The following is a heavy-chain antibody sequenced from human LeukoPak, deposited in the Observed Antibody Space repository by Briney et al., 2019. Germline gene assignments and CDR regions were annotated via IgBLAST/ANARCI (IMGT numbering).Heavy chain of an antibody. Sequence: GGSLRLSCAASGFTFSSYAMHWVRQAPGKGLEWVAVISYDGSNKYYADSVKGRFTISRDNSKNTLYLQMNSLRAEDTAVYYCAREWGGDYYFDYWGQGTLVTVSS. CDR2: ISYDGSNK. J-gene: IGHJ4*02. D-gene: IGHD2-21*02. V-gene: IGHV3-30-3*01. CDR3: AREWGGDYYFDY. CDR1: GFTFSSYA.